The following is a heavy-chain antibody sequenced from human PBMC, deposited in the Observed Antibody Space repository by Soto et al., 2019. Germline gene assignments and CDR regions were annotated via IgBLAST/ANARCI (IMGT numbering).Heavy chain of an antibody. V-gene: IGHV1-69*01. CDR2: IIPILGTA. D-gene: IGHD6-13*01. J-gene: IGHJ5*02. Sequence: QVNLVQSGAEGKKPGSSVKVSCKASGGTFSSYAFSWVRQAQGQGLERMGGIIPILGTANYAQKFQGRVTITADESTSTAYMELSSLRSEDTAVYYCARVCAAAGRGWFDPWCQGTLVTVSS. CDR1: GGTFSSYA. CDR3: ARVCAAAGRGWFDP.